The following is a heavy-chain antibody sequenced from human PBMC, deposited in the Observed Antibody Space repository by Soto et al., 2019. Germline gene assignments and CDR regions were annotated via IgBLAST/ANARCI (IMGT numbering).Heavy chain of an antibody. CDR3: SDLGNYGN. V-gene: IGHV3-33*01. CDR1: GFTFSTYG. J-gene: IGHJ4*02. D-gene: IGHD1-7*01. Sequence: QVQLVESGGGVVQPGRSLRLSCVGSGFTFSTYGMHWVRQAPGKGPEWVALISYDGSDEYYADSVKGRFTISRDNSKNKLYLQMDRLRAEDTAVYYCSDLGNYGNWGQGTLVTVSP. CDR2: ISYDGSDE.